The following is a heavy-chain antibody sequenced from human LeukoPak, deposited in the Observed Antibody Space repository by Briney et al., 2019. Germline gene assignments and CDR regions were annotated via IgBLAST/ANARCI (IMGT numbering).Heavy chain of an antibody. J-gene: IGHJ6*02. V-gene: IGHV1-8*01. Sequence: ASVKVSCKASGYTFTSYDINWVRQATGQGLEWMGWMNPNSGNTGYAQKFQGRVTMTRNTSISTAYMELSSLRSEDTAVYYCARVADDDYGDYYYYGMDVWGQGTTVTVPS. CDR1: GYTFTSYD. D-gene: IGHD4-17*01. CDR3: ARVADDDYGDYYYYGMDV. CDR2: MNPNSGNT.